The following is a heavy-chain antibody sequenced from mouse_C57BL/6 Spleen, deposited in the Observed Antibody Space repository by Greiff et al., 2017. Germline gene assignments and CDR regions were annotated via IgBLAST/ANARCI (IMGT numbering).Heavy chain of an antibody. J-gene: IGHJ3*01. D-gene: IGHD2-3*01. CDR1: GFNIKDYY. V-gene: IGHV14-1*01. CDR2: IDPEDGDT. Sequence: EVQLQESGAELVRPGASVKLSCTASGFNIKDYYMHWVKQRPEQGLEWIGRIDPEDGDTEYDPKFQGKATMTADTSSNTAYLKLSSLTSDDTAVYYCTTRNDGYLPWFAYWGQGTLVTVSA. CDR3: TTRNDGYLPWFAY.